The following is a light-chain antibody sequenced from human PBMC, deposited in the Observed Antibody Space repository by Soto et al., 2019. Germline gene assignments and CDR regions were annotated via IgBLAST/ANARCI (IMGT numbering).Light chain of an antibody. CDR1: QNFGISY. Sequence: EIVVPLFPGPLSLSPEESSTLSCMASQNFGISYLAWYQQKPGQAPRLLIYGASTRATGIPARFSGSGSGTEFTLTISSLQSEDFAVYYCQQFTNGTLITFAQGTRLEI. J-gene: IGKJ5*01. CDR2: GAS. CDR3: QQFTNGTLIT. V-gene: IGKV3-15*01.